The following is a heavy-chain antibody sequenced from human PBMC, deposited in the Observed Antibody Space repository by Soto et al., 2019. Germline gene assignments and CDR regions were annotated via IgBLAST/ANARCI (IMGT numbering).Heavy chain of an antibody. CDR2: ISGSGST. CDR1: GFTFSTYA. J-gene: IGHJ4*02. D-gene: IGHD3-10*01. Sequence: EVQLLESGGGLVQPGGSLRLSCAASGFTFSTYAMTWVRQAPGKGLAWLSSISGSGSTYYADSVKGRFTISRDNSKNTLYLQMNSLRAEDTGVYYCAKVISTSGSSLWGRGTLVTVSS. V-gene: IGHV3-23*01. CDR3: AKVISTSGSSL.